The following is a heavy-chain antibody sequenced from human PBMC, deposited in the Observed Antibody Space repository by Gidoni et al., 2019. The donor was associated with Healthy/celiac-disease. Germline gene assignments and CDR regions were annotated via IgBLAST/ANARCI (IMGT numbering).Heavy chain of an antibody. CDR2: ISYDGSNK. V-gene: IGHV3-30-3*01. CDR1: GVTFSSYA. D-gene: IGHD6-6*01. J-gene: IGHJ4*02. CDR3: ARAAIAARAEAGYYFDY. Sequence: QVQLVESGGGVVQPGRSLRLSCAASGVTFSSYAMHWVRQAPGKGLEWVAVISYDGSNKYYADSVKGRFTISRDNSKNTLYLQMNSLRAEDTAVYYCARAAIAARAEAGYYFDYWGQGTLVTVSS.